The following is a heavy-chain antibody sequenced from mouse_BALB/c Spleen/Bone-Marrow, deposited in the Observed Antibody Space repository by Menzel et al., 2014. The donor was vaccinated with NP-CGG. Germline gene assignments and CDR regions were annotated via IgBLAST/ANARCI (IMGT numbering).Heavy chain of an antibody. J-gene: IGHJ1*01. Sequence: VQLQESGAELMKPGASVKISCKSTGYTFSSYWIEWVKQRPGHGLEWIGGILPGSGSTNYNEKFKGKATFTADTSSNTAYIQLSSLTSEDSAVYYCAREDGLWYFDVWGAGTTGTVSS. V-gene: IGHV1-9*01. CDR1: GYTFSSYW. CDR2: ILPGSGST. D-gene: IGHD1-1*01. CDR3: AREDGLWYFDV.